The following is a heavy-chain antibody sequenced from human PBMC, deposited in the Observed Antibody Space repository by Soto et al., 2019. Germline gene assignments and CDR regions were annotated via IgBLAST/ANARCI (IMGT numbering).Heavy chain of an antibody. J-gene: IGHJ4*02. CDR1: GFTFSSYW. CDR2: INNDGSST. CDR3: ARDLAPGYCSSTSCYAGWFDY. D-gene: IGHD2-2*03. Sequence: GGSLRLSCAASGFTFSSYWMHWVRQAPGKGLVWVSRINNDGSSTSYADSVKGRFTISRDNAKNTLYLQMNSLRAEDTAVYYCARDLAPGYCSSTSCYAGWFDYWGQGTLVTVSS. V-gene: IGHV3-74*01.